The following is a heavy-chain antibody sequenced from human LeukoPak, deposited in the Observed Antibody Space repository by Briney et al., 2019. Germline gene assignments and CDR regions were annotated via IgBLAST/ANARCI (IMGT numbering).Heavy chain of an antibody. V-gene: IGHV4-34*01. Sequence: PSETLSLTCAVYGGSFSGYYWSWIRQPPGKGLEWIGEINHSGSTNYNPSLKSRVTISVDTSKNQFSLKLSSVTAADTAVYYCASIGAMGSSGYRWGQGTLVTVSS. CDR3: ASIGAMGSSGYR. D-gene: IGHD3-22*01. J-gene: IGHJ4*02. CDR1: GGSFSGYY. CDR2: INHSGST.